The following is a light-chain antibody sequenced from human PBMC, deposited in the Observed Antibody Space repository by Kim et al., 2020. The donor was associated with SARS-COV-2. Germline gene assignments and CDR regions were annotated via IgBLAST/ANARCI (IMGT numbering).Light chain of an antibody. V-gene: IGKV1-27*01. Sequence: VAVGNRDTITCRASQDIANSLAWYQQKPGKVPQVLIYAASTLQSGVPSRFSGSGSGTEFTLTIGSLQTEDVATYYCQKYNSAPWTFGPGTKVEIK. CDR1: QDIANS. CDR3: QKYNSAPWT. CDR2: AAS. J-gene: IGKJ1*01.